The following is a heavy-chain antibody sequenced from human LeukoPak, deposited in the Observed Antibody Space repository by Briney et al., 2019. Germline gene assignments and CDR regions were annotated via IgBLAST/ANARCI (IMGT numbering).Heavy chain of an antibody. CDR1: GYTLSTYT. Sequence: ASVKVSCKASGYTLSTYTMHWLRQAPGQRPEWMGCIYAGNGNVKYSQNFQARVAITRDTSADTAYLELSSLRSEDTAVYYCAREVAIWGQGTLVTVSS. D-gene: IGHD2-15*01. V-gene: IGHV1-3*01. CDR2: IYAGNGNV. CDR3: AREVAI. J-gene: IGHJ4*02.